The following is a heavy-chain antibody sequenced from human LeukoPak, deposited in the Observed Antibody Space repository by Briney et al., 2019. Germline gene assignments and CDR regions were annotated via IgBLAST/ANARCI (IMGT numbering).Heavy chain of an antibody. CDR2: ISGSGGST. D-gene: IGHD3-3*01. Sequence: GGSLRLSCAVSGFTFSSYAMSWVRQAPGKGLEWVSAISGSGGSTYYADSVKGRFTISRDNSKNTLYLQMNSLRAEDTAVYYCAKFGHSDYDFWSGYYYYYMDVWGKGTTVTVSS. J-gene: IGHJ6*03. V-gene: IGHV3-23*01. CDR1: GFTFSSYA. CDR3: AKFGHSDYDFWSGYYYYYMDV.